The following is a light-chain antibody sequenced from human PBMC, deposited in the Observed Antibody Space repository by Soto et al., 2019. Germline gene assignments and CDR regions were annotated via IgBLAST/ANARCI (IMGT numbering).Light chain of an antibody. CDR1: QSVSSY. CDR3: QQYNNWPRT. V-gene: IGKV3-15*01. J-gene: IGKJ1*01. CDR2: GAS. Sequence: EIVLTQAPGSLSLSPGEIATLSCRASQSVSSYLAWYQQKPGQAPRLLIYGASTRATGIPARFSGSGSGTAFTLTISSLQSEDFAVYYCQQYNNWPRTFGQGTKVDIK.